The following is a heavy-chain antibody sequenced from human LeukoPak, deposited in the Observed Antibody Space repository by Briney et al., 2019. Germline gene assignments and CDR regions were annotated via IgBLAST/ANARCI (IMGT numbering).Heavy chain of an antibody. D-gene: IGHD3-22*01. CDR1: GGSISSYY. V-gene: IGHV4-59*08. Sequence: SETLSLTCTVSGGSISSYYWSWIRQPPGKGLEWIGYIYYSGSTNYNPSLKSRVTISVDTSKNQFSLKLSSVTAADTAVYYCARVGIAFDSSGYYFDYWGQGTLVTVSS. CDR3: ARVGIAFDSSGYYFDY. J-gene: IGHJ4*02. CDR2: IYYSGST.